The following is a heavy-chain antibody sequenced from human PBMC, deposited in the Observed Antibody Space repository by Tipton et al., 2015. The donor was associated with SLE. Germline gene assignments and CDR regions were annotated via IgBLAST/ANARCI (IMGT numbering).Heavy chain of an antibody. V-gene: IGHV4-59*01. D-gene: IGHD2-15*01. CDR2: IYYSGST. CDR3: ARVGDTVVGCDAFDI. J-gene: IGHJ3*02. Sequence: TLSLTCTVSGGSISSYYWSWIRQPPGKGLEWIGYIYYSGSTNYNPSLKSRVTISVDTSKNQFSLKLSSVTAADTAVYYCARVGDTVVGCDAFDIWGQGTMVTVSS. CDR1: GGSISSYY.